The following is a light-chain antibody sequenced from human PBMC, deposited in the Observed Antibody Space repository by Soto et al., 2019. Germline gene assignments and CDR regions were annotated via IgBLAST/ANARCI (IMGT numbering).Light chain of an antibody. CDR1: SSDVGRYDY. Sequence: QSVLTQPRSVTASPGQSVTISCTGTSSDVGRYDYVSWYQQHPGKAPKLIVYDVTERPSGVPDRFSGSKSGNTVSLTISGLQAEDEADYSCCSFAGSYSYVFGTGTKVTVL. J-gene: IGLJ1*01. CDR3: CSFAGSYSYV. V-gene: IGLV2-11*01. CDR2: DVT.